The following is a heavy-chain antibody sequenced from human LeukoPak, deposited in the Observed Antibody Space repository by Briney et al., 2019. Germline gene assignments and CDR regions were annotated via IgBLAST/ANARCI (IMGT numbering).Heavy chain of an antibody. V-gene: IGHV4-39*01. CDR3: AGLRGGGIFGVVIMLNYFDY. CDR2: IYYSGST. J-gene: IGHJ4*02. CDR1: GGSISSSSYY. Sequence: SETLSLTCTVSGGSISSSSYYWGWIRQPPGKGLEWIGSIYYSGSTYYNPSLKSRVTISVATTQNQFSLKLSSVTAADTAVYYCAGLRGGGIFGVVIMLNYFDYWGQGTLVTVSS. D-gene: IGHD3-3*01.